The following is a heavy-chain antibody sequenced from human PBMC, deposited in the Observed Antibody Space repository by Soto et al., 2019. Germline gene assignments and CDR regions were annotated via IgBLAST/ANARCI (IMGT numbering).Heavy chain of an antibody. J-gene: IGHJ6*02. Sequence: ASVKVTFKVSGYTLTELSMHWVRQAPGKGLEWMGGFDPEDGETIYAQKFQGRVTMTEDTSTDTAYMELSSLRSEDTAVYYCATSDPYDILTGYFPYYYYGMDVWGQGTTVTVSS. CDR3: ATSDPYDILTGYFPYYYYGMDV. V-gene: IGHV1-24*01. CDR1: GYTLTELS. CDR2: FDPEDGET. D-gene: IGHD3-9*01.